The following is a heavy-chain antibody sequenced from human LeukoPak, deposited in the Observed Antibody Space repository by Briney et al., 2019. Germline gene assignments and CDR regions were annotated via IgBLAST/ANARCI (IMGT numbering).Heavy chain of an antibody. Sequence: SETLSLTCTVSGGSVSSGSYYWSWIRQPPGKGLEWIGYIYYSGSTNYNPSLKSRVTISVDTSKNQFSLKLSSVTAADTAVYYCASYGSGSYPPNWGQGTLVTVSS. V-gene: IGHV4-61*01. J-gene: IGHJ4*02. CDR2: IYYSGST. CDR3: ASYGSGSYPPN. CDR1: GGSVSSGSYY. D-gene: IGHD3-10*01.